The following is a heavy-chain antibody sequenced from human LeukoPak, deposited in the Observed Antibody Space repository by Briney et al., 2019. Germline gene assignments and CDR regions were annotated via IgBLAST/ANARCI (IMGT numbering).Heavy chain of an antibody. D-gene: IGHD2/OR15-2a*01. CDR2: ITSSSSTI. CDR1: GLTFTSYT. V-gene: IGHV3-48*01. Sequence: GGSLRLSCAASGLTFTSYTMNWVRQAPGKGLEWVSYITSSSSTIYYADSVKGRFTMSRDNAENSLYLQMNSLRAEDTAVYYCARNFDSWGQGTPVTVSS. CDR3: ARNFDS. J-gene: IGHJ4*02.